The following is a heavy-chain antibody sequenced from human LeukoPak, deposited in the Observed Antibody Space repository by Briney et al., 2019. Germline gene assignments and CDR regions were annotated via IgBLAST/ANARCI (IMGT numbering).Heavy chain of an antibody. Sequence: ASVMVSCKASGYTFTSYGISWVRQAPGQGLEWMGWISAYNGNTNYAQKLQGRVTMTTVTSTSTAYMELRSLRSDDTAVYYCARVPICSSTSCYWFDPWGQGTLVTVSS. CDR3: ARVPICSSTSCYWFDP. V-gene: IGHV1-18*04. J-gene: IGHJ5*02. D-gene: IGHD2-2*01. CDR1: GYTFTSYG. CDR2: ISAYNGNT.